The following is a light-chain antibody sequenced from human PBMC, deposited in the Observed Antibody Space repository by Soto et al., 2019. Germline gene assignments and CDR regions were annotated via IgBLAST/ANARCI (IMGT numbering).Light chain of an antibody. CDR3: SSYTSSSTLV. CDR1: SSDIGSYSF. CDR2: DVS. V-gene: IGLV2-14*01. J-gene: IGLJ1*01. Sequence: QSALTQPASVSGSPGQSITISCIGTSSDIGSYSFVSWFQQHPGKAPKLIIYDVSDRPSGVSNRFSASKSGNTASLTISGLQAEDEPDYYCSSYTSSSTLVFGTGTKVTVL.